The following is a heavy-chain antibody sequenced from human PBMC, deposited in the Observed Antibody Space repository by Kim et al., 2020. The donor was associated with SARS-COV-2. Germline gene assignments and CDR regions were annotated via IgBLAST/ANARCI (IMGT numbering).Heavy chain of an antibody. J-gene: IGHJ6*02. CDR1: GGSISSSSYY. V-gene: IGHV4-39*01. Sequence: SETLSLTCTVSGGSISSSSYYWGWIRQPPGKGLEWIGSIYYSGSTYYNPSLKSRVTISVDTSKNQFSLKLSSVTAADTAVYYCASGSSSYYYGMDVWGQGTTVTVSS. CDR3: ASGSSSYYYGMDV. CDR2: IYYSGST. D-gene: IGHD6-6*01.